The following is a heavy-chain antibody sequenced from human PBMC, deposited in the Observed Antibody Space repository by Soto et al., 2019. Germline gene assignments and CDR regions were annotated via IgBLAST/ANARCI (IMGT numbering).Heavy chain of an antibody. J-gene: IGHJ4*02. CDR1: GYYFTTHW. V-gene: IGHV5-51*01. D-gene: IGHD3-9*01. CDR3: ARSAFDILTGSLRYFDY. Sequence: PGESLKISCQVSGYYFTTHWIAWVRQMPGKGLEWMGVIYPGESDSRYSPSFQGQVTISVDKSINTAYLQWSRLKSSDSAVYYCARSAFDILTGSLRYFDYWGQGSLVTVSS. CDR2: IYPGESDS.